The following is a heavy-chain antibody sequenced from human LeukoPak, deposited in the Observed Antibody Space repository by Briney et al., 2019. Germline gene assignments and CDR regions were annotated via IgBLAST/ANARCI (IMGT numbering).Heavy chain of an antibody. Sequence: GGSLRLSCAASAFTFDDYGMSWVRKAQGEGLEWVSGINWNVGSTGYADSVKGRFTISRDNAKNSLYLQMNSLRVEDTALYYCARGHYYDSSGNSWAPDYWGQGTLVTVSS. CDR2: INWNVGST. D-gene: IGHD3-22*01. CDR3: ARGHYYDSSGNSWAPDY. J-gene: IGHJ4*02. CDR1: AFTFDDYG. V-gene: IGHV3-20*04.